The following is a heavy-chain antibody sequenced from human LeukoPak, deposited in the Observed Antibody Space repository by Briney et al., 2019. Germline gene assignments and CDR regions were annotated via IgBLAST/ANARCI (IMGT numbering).Heavy chain of an antibody. D-gene: IGHD5/OR15-5a*01. Sequence: SETLSLTCTVSGGSISSYYWSWVRQPPGKGLERIGYIYYSGSTNYNPSLKSRVAISLEKSKKKLSRKRKCVTAADTAVYYCARDLNWYSVYLFDYWGQGTLVTVSS. V-gene: IGHV4-59*12. CDR2: IYYSGST. J-gene: IGHJ4*02. CDR3: ARDLNWYSVYLFDY. CDR1: GGSISSYY.